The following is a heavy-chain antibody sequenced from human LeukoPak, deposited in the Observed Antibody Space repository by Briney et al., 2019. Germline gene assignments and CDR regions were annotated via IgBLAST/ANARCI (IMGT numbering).Heavy chain of an antibody. CDR2: IYPGDSDT. V-gene: IGHV5-51*01. CDR3: ARVPGSGFYDY. D-gene: IGHD6-19*01. CDR1: GYSFSTYW. J-gene: IGHJ4*02. Sequence: GESLKIPCKGSGYSFSTYWIGWVRQMPGKGLEWMGIIYPGDSDTRYSPSFQGQVTISADKSITTAYLQWSSLKASDTAMYYCARVPGSGFYDYWGQGTLVTVSS.